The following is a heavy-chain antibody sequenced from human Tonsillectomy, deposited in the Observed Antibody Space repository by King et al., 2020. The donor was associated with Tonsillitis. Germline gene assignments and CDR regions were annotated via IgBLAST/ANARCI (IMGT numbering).Heavy chain of an antibody. CDR3: AKDGLEWLFSAFDI. D-gene: IGHD3-3*01. CDR2: IRGSGGST. CDR1: GFTFSSYA. J-gene: IGHJ3*02. V-gene: IGHV3-23*04. Sequence: VQLVEAGGGLVQPGGSLRLSCAASGFTFSSYAMSLVRPAPGKVLEWVSAIRGSGGSTYYTDSVKGRFTISRDNSKNTLYLQMNSLRAEDTAVYYCAKDGLEWLFSAFDIWGQGTKVTVSS.